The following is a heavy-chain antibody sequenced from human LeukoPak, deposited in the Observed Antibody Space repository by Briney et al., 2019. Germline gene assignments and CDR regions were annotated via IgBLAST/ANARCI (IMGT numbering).Heavy chain of an antibody. D-gene: IGHD6-6*01. V-gene: IGHV4-59*11. CDR1: GGSISSHY. J-gene: IGHJ4*02. CDR2: IYYSGST. Sequence: SETLSLTCTVSGGSISSHYWSWIRQPPGKGLEGSVYIYYSGSTNYNPSLKSRVTISVDTSKNQFSLKLSSVTAADTAVYYCAREFGRSSRYYFDYWGQGTLVTVSS. CDR3: AREFGRSSRYYFDY.